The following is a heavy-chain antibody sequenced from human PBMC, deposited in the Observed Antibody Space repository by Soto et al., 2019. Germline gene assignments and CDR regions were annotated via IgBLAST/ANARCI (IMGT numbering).Heavy chain of an antibody. CDR1: GFSLSTSGVG. D-gene: IGHD2-21*02. CDR3: AHRRVTPYCGGGCYPY. Sequence: QITLKESGPTLVKPTQTLTLTCTFSGFSLSTSGVGVGWIRQPPGKALEWLALIYWNDDKRYSPSLKSRLTITKDTSKNQVVLTMTNMDPVDTATYYCAHRRVTPYCGGGCYPYWGQGTLVTVSS. V-gene: IGHV2-5*01. CDR2: IYWNDDK. J-gene: IGHJ4*02.